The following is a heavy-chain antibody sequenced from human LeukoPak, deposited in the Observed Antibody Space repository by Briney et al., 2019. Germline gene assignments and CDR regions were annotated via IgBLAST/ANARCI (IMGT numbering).Heavy chain of an antibody. J-gene: IGHJ4*02. CDR2: INHNSGGT. Sequence: ASVKVSCKASGYTFTGYYMHWVRQAPGQGLEWMGRINHNSGGTNYAQKFQGRVTMTRDTSISTAYMELSRLRSDDAAVYYCARDTRNYFDYWGQGTLVTVSS. V-gene: IGHV1-2*06. CDR1: GYTFTGYY. CDR3: ARDTRNYFDY.